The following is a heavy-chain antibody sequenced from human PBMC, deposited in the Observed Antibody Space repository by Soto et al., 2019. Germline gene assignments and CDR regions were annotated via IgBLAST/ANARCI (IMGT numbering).Heavy chain of an antibody. CDR1: GYSFTSYW. CDR3: ARHSPAPNYYYYGMDV. CDR2: IYPGDSDT. V-gene: IGHV5-51*01. J-gene: IGHJ6*02. Sequence: GESLKISCKGSGYSFTSYWIGWVRQMPGKGLEWMGIIYPGDSDTRYSPSFQGQVTISADKSISTAYLQWSSLKASDTAMYYCARHSPAPNYYYYGMDVWGQGTTVTVS.